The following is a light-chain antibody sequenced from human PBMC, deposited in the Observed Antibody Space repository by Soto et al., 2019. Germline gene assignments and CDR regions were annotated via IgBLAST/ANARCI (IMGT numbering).Light chain of an antibody. CDR1: QSISSW. V-gene: IGKV1-5*03. CDR3: QQYNSYPWT. J-gene: IGKJ1*01. CDR2: KAS. Sequence: DLQMTQSPSTLSASVGDRVTITCRASQSISSWLAWYQQKPGKAPKVLIYKASSLESGVPSRFSGSGSGTEFTLTISSLQPDDFAIYFCQQYNSYPWTFGQGTKVEIK.